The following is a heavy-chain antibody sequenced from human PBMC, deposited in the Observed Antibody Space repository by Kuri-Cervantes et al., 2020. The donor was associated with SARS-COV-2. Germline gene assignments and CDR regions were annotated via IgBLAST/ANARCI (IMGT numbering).Heavy chain of an antibody. CDR3: ARGRGANGWFDY. D-gene: IGHD6-19*01. V-gene: IGHV3-48*03. CDR1: GFIFSGSA. J-gene: IGHJ4*02. Sequence: GESLKISCAASGFIFSGSALHWVRQAPGKGLEWVSYIGLSDISIKYTDSVKGRLSISRDNAKNSVYLQMNSLRVEDTALYYCARGRGANGWFDYWGPGTLVTVSS. CDR2: IGLSDISI.